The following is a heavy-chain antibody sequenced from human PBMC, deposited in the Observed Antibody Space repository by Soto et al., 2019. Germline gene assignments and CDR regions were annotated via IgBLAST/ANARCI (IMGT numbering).Heavy chain of an antibody. CDR2: ISYDGSNK. CDR1: GFTFSSYA. J-gene: IGHJ4*02. CDR3: ARVRNQGIEAAGPLDY. D-gene: IGHD6-13*01. V-gene: IGHV3-30-3*01. Sequence: QVQLVESGGGVVQPGRSLRLSCAASGFTFSSYAMHWVRQAPGKGLEWVAVISYDGSNKYYADSVKGRFTISRDNSKNTLYLQINSLRAEDTAVYYCARVRNQGIEAAGPLDYWGQGTLVTVSS.